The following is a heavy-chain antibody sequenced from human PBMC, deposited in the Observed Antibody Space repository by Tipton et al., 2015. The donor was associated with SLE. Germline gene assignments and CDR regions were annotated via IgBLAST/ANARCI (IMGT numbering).Heavy chain of an antibody. CDR3: ARGRWIQLWYDAFDI. V-gene: IGHV1-46*01. CDR2: INPSGGST. CDR1: GYTFTTYY. Sequence: QVQLVQSGPEVKKPGASVKVSCMASGYTFTTYYMHWVRQAPGQGLEWMGIINPSGGSTSYAQKFQGRVTMTRDTSTSTVYMELSSLRSEDTAVYYCARGRWIQLWYDAFDIWGQGTMVTVSS. D-gene: IGHD5-18*01. J-gene: IGHJ3*02.